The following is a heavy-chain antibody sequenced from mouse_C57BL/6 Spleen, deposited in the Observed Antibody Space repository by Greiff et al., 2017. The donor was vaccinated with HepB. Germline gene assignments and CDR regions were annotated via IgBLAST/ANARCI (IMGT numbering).Heavy chain of an antibody. D-gene: IGHD4-1*01. CDR2: IRNKANGYTT. CDR3: ARYIGTDAMDY. J-gene: IGHJ4*01. Sequence: EVMLVESGGGLVQPGGSLSLSCAASGFTFTDYYMSWVRQPPGKALEWLGFIRNKANGYTTEYSASVKGRFTISRDNSQSILYLQMNDLRAEDSATYYCARYIGTDAMDYWGQGTSVTVSS. CDR1: GFTFTDYY. V-gene: IGHV7-3*01.